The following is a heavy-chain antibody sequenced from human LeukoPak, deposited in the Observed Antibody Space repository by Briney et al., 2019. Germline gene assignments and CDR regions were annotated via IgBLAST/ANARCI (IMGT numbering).Heavy chain of an antibody. J-gene: IGHJ3*02. CDR3: ARGAQLLWFGELLFDAFDI. V-gene: IGHV3-30-3*01. CDR2: ISYDGSNK. D-gene: IGHD3-10*01. CDR1: GLTFSSYA. Sequence: PGRSLRLSCAASGLTFSSYAMHWVRQAPGKGLEWVAVISYDGSNKYYADSVKGRLTISRDNSKNTLYLQMNSLRAEDTAVYYCARGAQLLWFGELLFDAFDIWGQGTMVTVSS.